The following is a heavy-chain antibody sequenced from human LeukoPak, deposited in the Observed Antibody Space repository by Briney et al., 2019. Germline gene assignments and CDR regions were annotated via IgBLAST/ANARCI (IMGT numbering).Heavy chain of an antibody. J-gene: IGHJ3*02. Sequence: ASVKVSCKASNYTFTSYGISWVRPAPGQGLEWMGWINPYKGNTIYAQKVQDRVTMTTDTSTSTAYMELRSLRSDDTAVYYCARGRVRRDAFDIWGQGTMVTVSS. CDR2: INPYKGNT. CDR1: NYTFTSYG. CDR3: ARGRVRRDAFDI. V-gene: IGHV1-18*01. D-gene: IGHD5/OR15-5a*01.